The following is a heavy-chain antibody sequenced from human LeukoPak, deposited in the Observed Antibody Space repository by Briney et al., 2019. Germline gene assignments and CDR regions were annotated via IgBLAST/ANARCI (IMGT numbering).Heavy chain of an antibody. CDR2: IYSGGST. CDR1: GFTVSSNY. D-gene: IGHD3-10*01. J-gene: IGHJ4*02. CDR3: ARGFPYYYGSGSSHFDY. Sequence: GGSLRLSCAASGFTVSSNYMSGVRQAPGKGLEWVSVIYSGGSTYYADSVRGRFTISRDNSKNTLYLQMNSLRAEDTAVYYCARGFPYYYGSGSSHFDYWGQGTLVTVSS. V-gene: IGHV3-53*01.